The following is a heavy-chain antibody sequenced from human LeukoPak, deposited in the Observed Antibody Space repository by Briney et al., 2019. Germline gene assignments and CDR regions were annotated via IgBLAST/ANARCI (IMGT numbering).Heavy chain of an antibody. D-gene: IGHD3-3*01. CDR2: INTNTGNP. CDR1: GYTFSVYA. J-gene: IGHJ3*02. V-gene: IGHV7-4-1*02. Sequence: WASVKVSCTASGYTFSVYAVIWVRQAPGQGLEWVGWINTNTGNPTYAQGFTGRFVFSLDTSVSTAYLQISSLKAEDTAVYYCARPGSGYPHDAFDIWGQGTMVTVSS. CDR3: ARPGSGYPHDAFDI.